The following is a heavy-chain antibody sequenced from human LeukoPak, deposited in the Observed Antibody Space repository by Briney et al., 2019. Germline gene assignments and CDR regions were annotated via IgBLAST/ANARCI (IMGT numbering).Heavy chain of an antibody. D-gene: IGHD3-3*01. V-gene: IGHV4-39*07. J-gene: IGHJ4*02. Sequence: SETLSLTCTVSGGSISSSSYYWGWIRQPPGKGLEWIGSICYSGSTYYNPSLKSRVTISVDTSKNQFSLKLSSVTAADTAVYYCARVSNDFWSGYLYYFDYWGQGTLVTVS. CDR1: GGSISSSSYY. CDR3: ARVSNDFWSGYLYYFDY. CDR2: ICYSGST.